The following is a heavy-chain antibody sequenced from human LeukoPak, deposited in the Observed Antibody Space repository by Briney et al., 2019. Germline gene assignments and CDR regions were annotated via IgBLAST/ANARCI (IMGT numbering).Heavy chain of an antibody. Sequence: GPPVKVSCKASGYTFTGYYMHWVRQAPGQGLEWMGWINPNSGGTNYAQKFQGRVTMTRDTSISTAYMELSRLRSDDTAVYYCAVCGSGSYYKGYYFDYWGQGTLVSVSS. CDR3: AVCGSGSYYKGYYFDY. J-gene: IGHJ4*02. V-gene: IGHV1-2*02. CDR2: INPNSGGT. D-gene: IGHD3-10*01. CDR1: GYTFTGYY.